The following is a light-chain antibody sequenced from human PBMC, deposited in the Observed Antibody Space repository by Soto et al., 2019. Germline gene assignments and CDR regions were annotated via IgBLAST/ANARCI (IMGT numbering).Light chain of an antibody. CDR3: QQHYSYPRT. CDR2: AAS. Sequence: RMTQAACSVCAYTGYIVTMTCRASQGISSYLAWYQQKPGKAPKLLIYAASTLQSGVPSRFSGSGSGTDFTLTISSLQAEDFATYYCQQHYSYPRTFGQGTKVDIK. CDR1: QGISSY. V-gene: IGKV1-8*01. J-gene: IGKJ1*01.